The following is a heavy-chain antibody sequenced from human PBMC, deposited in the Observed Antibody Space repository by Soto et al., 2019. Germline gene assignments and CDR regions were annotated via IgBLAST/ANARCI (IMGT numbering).Heavy chain of an antibody. D-gene: IGHD6-6*01. V-gene: IGHV3-21*01. CDR1: GFTFSSYS. CDR2: ISSSSSYI. CDR3: ARDRKFDSSSPYYFDY. Sequence: EVQLVESGGGLVKPGGSLRLSCAASGFTFSSYSMNWVRQAPGKGLEWVSSISSSSSYIYYADSVKGRFTISRDNAKNSLYLQMNSLRAEDTAVYYCARDRKFDSSSPYYFDYWGQGTLVTVSS. J-gene: IGHJ4*02.